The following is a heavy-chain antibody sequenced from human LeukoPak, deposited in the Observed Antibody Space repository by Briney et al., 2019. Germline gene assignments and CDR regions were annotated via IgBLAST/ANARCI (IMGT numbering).Heavy chain of an antibody. D-gene: IGHD6-19*01. V-gene: IGHV4-59*01. CDR2: IYYSGST. Sequence: PSETLSLTCAVYGGSFSGYYWSWIRQPPGKGLEWIGYIYYSGSTNYNPSLKSRVTISVDTSKNQFSLKLSSVTAADTAVYYCARDSSGWLYLDYWGQGTLVTVSS. J-gene: IGHJ4*02. CDR3: ARDSSGWLYLDY. CDR1: GGSFSGYY.